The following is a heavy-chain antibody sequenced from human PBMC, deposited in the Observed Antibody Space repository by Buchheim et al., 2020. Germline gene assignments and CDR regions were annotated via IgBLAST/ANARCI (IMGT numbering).Heavy chain of an antibody. CDR2: IRSQANTYAT. J-gene: IGHJ4*02. V-gene: IGHV3-73*02. D-gene: IGHD1-26*01. CDR1: GFTFSGSA. CDR3: TRRGVGVTTPDY. Sequence: EVQLVESGGGLVQPGGSLKLSCGASGFTFSGSAIHWVRQASGKGLEWVGRIRSQANTYATAYAASVTGRFTISRDDSKNTAYLQMNSLKTEDTAVYYCTRRGVGVTTPDYWGQGTL.